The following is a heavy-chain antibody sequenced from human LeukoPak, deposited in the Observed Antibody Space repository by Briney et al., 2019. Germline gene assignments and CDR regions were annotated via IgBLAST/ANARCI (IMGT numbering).Heavy chain of an antibody. CDR2: IYYSGST. V-gene: IGHV4-39*01. Sequence: SETLSLTCTVSGGPISSSSYYWGWIRQPPGKGLEWIGSIYYSGSTYYNPSLKSRVTISVDTSKNQFSLKLSSVTAADTAVYYCARQYYDILGGPFDYWGQGTLVTVSS. CDR3: ARQYYDILGGPFDY. J-gene: IGHJ4*02. D-gene: IGHD3-9*01. CDR1: GGPISSSSYY.